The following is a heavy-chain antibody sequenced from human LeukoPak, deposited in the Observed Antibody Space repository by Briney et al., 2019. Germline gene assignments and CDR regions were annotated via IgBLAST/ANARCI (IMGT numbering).Heavy chain of an antibody. J-gene: IGHJ2*01. V-gene: IGHV1-18*01. CDR3: ARDLGGTFSYWYFDL. CDR2: ISAYNGNT. CDR1: GYTFTSYG. D-gene: IGHD3-10*01. Sequence: ASVKVSRKASGYTFTSYGISWVRQAPGQGLEWMGWISAYNGNTNYAQKLQGRVTMTTDTSTSTAYMELSSLRSEDTAVYYCARDLGGTFSYWYFDLWGRGTLVTVSS.